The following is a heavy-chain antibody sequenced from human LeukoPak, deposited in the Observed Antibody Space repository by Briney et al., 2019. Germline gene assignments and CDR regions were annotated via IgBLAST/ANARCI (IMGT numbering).Heavy chain of an antibody. CDR2: IYTSGNT. J-gene: IGHJ5*02. CDR1: GGSISSGSYY. V-gene: IGHV4-61*02. Sequence: SQTLSLTCTVSGGSISSGSYYWTWIRQPAGKGLEWIGRIYTSGNTNYNPSLKSRVTISIDTSKNQFSLKLSSVTAADTAVYYCAKDSCGGSCNSYWFDPWGQGTLVTVSS. CDR3: AKDSCGGSCNSYWFDP. D-gene: IGHD2-15*01.